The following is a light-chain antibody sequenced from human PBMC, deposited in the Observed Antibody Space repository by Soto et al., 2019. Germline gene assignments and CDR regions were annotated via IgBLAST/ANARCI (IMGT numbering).Light chain of an antibody. CDR3: SSYTSRSTLDYV. J-gene: IGLJ1*01. Sequence: QSVLTQPASVSGSPGQSITISCTGTSSDVGGYNYVSWYQQHPGKAPKLMMYEVSNRTSGVSNRFSVSKAGNTASLTISGLQAEDEADYYCSSYTSRSTLDYVFGSGTKVTVL. V-gene: IGLV2-14*01. CDR2: EVS. CDR1: SSDVGGYNY.